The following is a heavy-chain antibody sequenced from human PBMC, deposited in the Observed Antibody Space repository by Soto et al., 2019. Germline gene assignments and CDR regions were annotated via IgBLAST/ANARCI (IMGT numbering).Heavy chain of an antibody. CDR2: TYYRSKWYN. CDR3: AREWELLHYYYGMDA. Sequence: SQTLSLTCAISGDSVSRNNAAWNWIRQSPSRGLEWLGRTYYRSKWYNDYAVSVKSRVTINPDTSKNQFALQVNSVTPDDTALYYCAREWELLHYYYGMDAWGQGTTVTVSS. CDR1: GDSVSRNNAA. D-gene: IGHD1-26*01. V-gene: IGHV6-1*01. J-gene: IGHJ6*02.